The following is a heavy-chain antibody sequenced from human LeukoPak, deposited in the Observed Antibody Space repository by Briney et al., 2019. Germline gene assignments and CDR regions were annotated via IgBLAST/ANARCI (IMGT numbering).Heavy chain of an antibody. Sequence: GGSLRLSCAACGFTFRNFWMRWLRQAPGRGLEWVANIHSEGNEKYHVESVKGRFTISRDNAKSSLFLQMNGLRAEDTAVYYCARGDAFSGDHWGQGTLVTVSS. CDR3: ARGDAFSGDH. CDR2: IHSEGNEK. V-gene: IGHV3-7*04. CDR1: GFTFRNFW. J-gene: IGHJ4*02.